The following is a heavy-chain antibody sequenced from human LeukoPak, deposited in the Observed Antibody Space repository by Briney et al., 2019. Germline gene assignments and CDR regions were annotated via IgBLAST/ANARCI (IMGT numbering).Heavy chain of an antibody. CDR3: AKVPYYDSSGYYWPFDY. V-gene: IGHV1-8*01. CDR2: MNPNSGNT. Sequence: ASVKVSCKASGYTFTSYDINWVRQATGQGLEWMGWMNPNSGNTGYAQKFQGRVTMTRNTSISTAYMELSSPRAEDTAVYYCAKVPYYDSSGYYWPFDYWGQGTLVTVSS. J-gene: IGHJ4*02. CDR1: GYTFTSYD. D-gene: IGHD3-22*01.